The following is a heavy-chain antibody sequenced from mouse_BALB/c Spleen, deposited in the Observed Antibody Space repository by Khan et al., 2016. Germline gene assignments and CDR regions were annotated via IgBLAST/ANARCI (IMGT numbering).Heavy chain of an antibody. Sequence: QVQLQQSGAELVRPGASVTLSCKASGYTFTDYEMHWVKQTPVHGLEWIGVIDPETGGTAYNQKFKGKATLTADKSSSTAYMELRSLTSEDSAVYYCTRSYYGSSGFDYWGQGTTLTVSS. CDR2: IDPETGGT. CDR3: TRSYYGSSGFDY. CDR1: GYTFTDYE. V-gene: IGHV1-15*01. D-gene: IGHD1-1*01. J-gene: IGHJ2*01.